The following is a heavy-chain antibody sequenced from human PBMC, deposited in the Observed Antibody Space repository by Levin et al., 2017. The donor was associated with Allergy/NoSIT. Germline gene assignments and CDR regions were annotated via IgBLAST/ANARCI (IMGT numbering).Heavy chain of an antibody. V-gene: IGHV5-51*04. Sequence: GGSLRLSCKGPGYSFTTYWIGWVRLMPGKGLEWMGMIYPGDSDTRYSPSFQGQVTISVDKPNSTAFLQWSSLKASDTAMYYCARRLSSSSNNWFDPWGQGTLVTVSS. CDR3: ARRLSSSSNNWFDP. CDR1: GYSFTTYW. J-gene: IGHJ5*02. D-gene: IGHD2-2*01. CDR2: IYPGDSDT.